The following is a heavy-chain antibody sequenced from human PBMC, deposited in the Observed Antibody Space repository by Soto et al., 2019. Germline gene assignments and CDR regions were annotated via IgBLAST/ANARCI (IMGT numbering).Heavy chain of an antibody. J-gene: IGHJ4*02. CDR1: GGSVSSRGFY. CDR2: MYNGGST. V-gene: IGHV4-31*03. Sequence: SETLSLTCTVSGGSVSSRGFYWNWIRQHPGKGLEWIGYMYNGGSTGYNPSLKSRVSISVDASKNQFSLRLTSVSAADSAIYYCTREGGYWGQGILVTVSS. CDR3: TREGGY.